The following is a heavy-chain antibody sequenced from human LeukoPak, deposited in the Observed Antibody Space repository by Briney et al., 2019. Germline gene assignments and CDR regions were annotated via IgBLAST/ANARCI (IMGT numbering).Heavy chain of an antibody. V-gene: IGHV1-18*01. J-gene: IGHJ3*02. CDR3: ARDKYDYGDPHDAFDI. CDR1: GYTFTSYG. Sequence: ASVKVSCKASGYTFTSYGISWVRQAPGQGLEWMGWISAYNGNTNYAQKLQGRVTMTTDTSTSTAYMELRSLRSDDTAVYYCARDKYDYGDPHDAFDIWGQGTMVTVSS. CDR2: ISAYNGNT. D-gene: IGHD4-17*01.